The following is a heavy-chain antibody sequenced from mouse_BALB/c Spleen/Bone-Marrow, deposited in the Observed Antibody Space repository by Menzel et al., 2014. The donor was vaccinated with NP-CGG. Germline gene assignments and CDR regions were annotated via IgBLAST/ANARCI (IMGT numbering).Heavy chain of an antibody. CDR3: TREVRRYAMDY. D-gene: IGHD2-14*01. J-gene: IGHJ4*01. Sequence: LQQSGSELVRPGASVKLSCKASGYTFTSYWMHWVKQRPGQGLEWIGNIYPGSGSTNYDEKFKSKATLTVDTSSSTAYMQLSSLTSEDSAVYYCTREVRRYAMDYWGQGTSHRLL. CDR2: IYPGSGST. V-gene: IGHV1S22*01. CDR1: GYTFTSYW.